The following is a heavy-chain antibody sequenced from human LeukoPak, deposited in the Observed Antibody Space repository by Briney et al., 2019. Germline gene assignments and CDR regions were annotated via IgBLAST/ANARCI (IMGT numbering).Heavy chain of an antibody. CDR2: VNPSGSA. CDR3: ARERASNNHDNWFDP. CDR1: GTSFNDYY. Sequence: PSKTLSLTCAVYGTSFNDYYWSWIRHSPTKGLEWIGEVNPSGSAKYNPSLKGRVTISADKSKNQFFLRLSPVAAADSGVYYCARERASNNHDNWFDPWGQGTQVTVSS. V-gene: IGHV4-34*01. J-gene: IGHJ5*02.